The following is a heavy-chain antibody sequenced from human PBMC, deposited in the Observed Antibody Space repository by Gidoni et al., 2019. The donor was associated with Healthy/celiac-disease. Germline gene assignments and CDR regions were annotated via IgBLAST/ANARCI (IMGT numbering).Heavy chain of an antibody. CDR2: NSSSSSYI. CDR1: GFTFSSYS. V-gene: IGHV3-21*01. Sequence: EVQLVESGGGLVKPGGSLRLSCAASGFTFSSYSMNWVRQSPGKGLEWGSSNSSSSSYIYYADSVKGRFTISRDNAKNSLYLQRNSLRAEDTAVYYCARDLRPAYFDYWGQGTLVTVSS. J-gene: IGHJ4*02. CDR3: ARDLRPAYFDY.